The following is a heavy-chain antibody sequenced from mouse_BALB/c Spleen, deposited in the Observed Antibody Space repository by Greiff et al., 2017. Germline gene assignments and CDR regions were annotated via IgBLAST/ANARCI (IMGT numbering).Heavy chain of an antibody. CDR1: GFTFSSYA. J-gene: IGHJ2*01. Sequence: EVKLVESGGGLVKPGGSLKLSCAASGFTFSSYAMSWVRQTPEKRLEWVASISSGGSTYYPDSVKGRFTISRDNARNILYLQMSSLRSEDTAMYYCAREGYDYDVRKYFDYWGQGTTLTVSS. V-gene: IGHV5-6-5*01. CDR2: ISSGGST. CDR3: AREGYDYDVRKYFDY. D-gene: IGHD2-4*01.